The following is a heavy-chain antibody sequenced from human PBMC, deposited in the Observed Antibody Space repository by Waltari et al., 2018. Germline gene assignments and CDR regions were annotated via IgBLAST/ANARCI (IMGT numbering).Heavy chain of an antibody. D-gene: IGHD3-10*01. CDR3: ARSKDYYGSGSYYPFDY. CDR1: GGTFSSYA. CDR2: XIPILGIA. J-gene: IGHJ4*02. V-gene: IGHV1-69*10. Sequence: QVQLVQSGAEVKKPGSSVKVSCKASGGTFSSYAISWVRQAPGQGLEWMGGXIPILGIANYAQKFQGXVTITADKSTSTAYMELSSLRSEDTAVYYCARSKDYYGSGSYYPFDYWGQGTLVTVSS.